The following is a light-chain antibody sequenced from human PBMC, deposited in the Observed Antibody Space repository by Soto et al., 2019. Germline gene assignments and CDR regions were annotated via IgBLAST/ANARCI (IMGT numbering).Light chain of an antibody. CDR3: QQYNSYSPYT. CDR2: GAS. Sequence: EIVLTQSPGTLSLSPGERATLSCRASQSVSSSYLAWYQQKAGQAPRLLIYGASSLESGVPSRFSGSGSGTEFTLTISSLQPDDFATYYCQQYNSYSPYTFGQGTKLEIK. V-gene: IGKV3-20*01. CDR1: QSVSSSY. J-gene: IGKJ2*01.